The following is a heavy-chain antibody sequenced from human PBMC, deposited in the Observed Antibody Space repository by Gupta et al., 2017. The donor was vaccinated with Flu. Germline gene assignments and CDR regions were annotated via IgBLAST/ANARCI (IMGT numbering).Heavy chain of an antibody. CDR3: ASAPYDTSGYYTYYYYYGMDV. J-gene: IGHJ6*02. CDR2: IYTSGVT. V-gene: IGHV4-4*07. D-gene: IGHD3-22*01. CDR1: GGSLSTHY. Sequence: LQESGPGLVEASENPSLTSTVSGGSLSTHYWCWLRQPARQGLEWIGRIYTSGVTNHNSSLKSRISMSVDTSKNQFTLKLSSVTAADTAVYFCASAPYDTSGYYTYYYYYGMDVWGQGTTVTVSS.